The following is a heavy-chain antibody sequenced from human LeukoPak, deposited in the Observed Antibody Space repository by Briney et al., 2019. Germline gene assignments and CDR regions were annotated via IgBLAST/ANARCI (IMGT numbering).Heavy chain of an antibody. CDR1: GFSFSRYD. CDR2: IGYAGDT. CDR3: ARGRGQDYGDNGLDY. J-gene: IGHJ4*02. D-gene: IGHD4-17*01. Sequence: PGGSLRLSCAASGFSFSRYDMHWVRQATGKGLEWVSGIGYAGDTNYLVSVKGRFTISRENAKNSLYLQMNSLRAGDTAVYYCARGRGQDYGDNGLDYWGQGTLVTVSS. V-gene: IGHV3-13*01.